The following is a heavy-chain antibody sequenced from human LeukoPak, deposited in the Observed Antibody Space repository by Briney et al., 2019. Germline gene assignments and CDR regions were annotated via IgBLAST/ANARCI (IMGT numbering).Heavy chain of an antibody. CDR3: ARGIFDY. V-gene: IGHV3-30-3*01. CDR1: GFTFNTFW. CDR2: ISYDGSNK. Sequence: GGSLRLSCAASGFTFNTFWMSWVRQAPGKGLEWVAVISYDGSNKYYADSVKGRFTISRDNSKNTLYLQMNSLRAEDTAVYYCARGIFDYWGQGTLVTVSS. D-gene: IGHD2-21*01. J-gene: IGHJ4*02.